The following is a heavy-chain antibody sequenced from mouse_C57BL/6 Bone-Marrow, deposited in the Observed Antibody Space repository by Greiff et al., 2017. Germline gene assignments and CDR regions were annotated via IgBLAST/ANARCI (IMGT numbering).Heavy chain of an antibody. CDR3: ARLRIDY. D-gene: IGHD2-12*01. CDR1: EYAFPSHD. Sequence: EVQLLESGGGLVQPGASLKLSCESNEYAFPSHDMSWVRKTPGKRLELVAAINPDGGSTYYPDTMERRVTISRDNTKKTLYLQMSSLRSEDTALYYCARLRIDYWGQGTSVTVSS. CDR2: INPDGGST. J-gene: IGHJ4*01. V-gene: IGHV5-2*01.